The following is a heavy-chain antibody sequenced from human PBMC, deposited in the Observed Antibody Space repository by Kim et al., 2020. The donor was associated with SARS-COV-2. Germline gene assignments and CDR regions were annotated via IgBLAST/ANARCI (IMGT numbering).Heavy chain of an antibody. D-gene: IGHD3-22*01. J-gene: IGHJ4*02. CDR2: INTKTGNP. Sequence: ASVKVSCKASGYTFSSYSMNWVRQAPGQGLEWMGWINTKTGNPTYAQGFTGRFVFSLDTSVSTAYLQISGLKAEDTAMYYCARADSSGYYVYFDYWGQGALVTVSS. CDR3: ARADSSGYYVYFDY. CDR1: GYTFSSYS. V-gene: IGHV7-4-1*02.